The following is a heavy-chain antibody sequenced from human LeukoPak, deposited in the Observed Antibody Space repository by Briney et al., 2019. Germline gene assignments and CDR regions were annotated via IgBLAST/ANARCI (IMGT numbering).Heavy chain of an antibody. CDR2: IWYDGSNK. D-gene: IGHD3-22*01. V-gene: IGHV3-33*01. Sequence: GGSLRLSYAASGFTFSSYGMHWVRQAPGKGLEWVAVIWYDGSNKYYADSVKGRFTISRDNSKNTLYLQMNSLRAEDTAVYYCAREGRPYSSSWSYYYDSSGYSLDYWGQGTLVTVSS. J-gene: IGHJ4*02. CDR3: AREGRPYSSSWSYYYDSSGYSLDY. CDR1: GFTFSSYG.